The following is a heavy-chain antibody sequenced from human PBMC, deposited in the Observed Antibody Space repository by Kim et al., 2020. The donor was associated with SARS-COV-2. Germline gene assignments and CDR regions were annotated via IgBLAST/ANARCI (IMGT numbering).Heavy chain of an antibody. Sequence: ASVKVSCKDSGYTFTSYAMKWVRQASGQGLEWMGWINTNTWNPTYAQGFTGRFVFSLDTSVSTAYLQISSLKAEDTAVYYCARGAGYDSSGYYHFGMDVWGQGTTVTVSS. CDR3: ARGAGYDSSGYYHFGMDV. V-gene: IGHV7-4-1*02. J-gene: IGHJ6*02. D-gene: IGHD3-22*01. CDR2: INTNTWNP. CDR1: GYTFTSYA.